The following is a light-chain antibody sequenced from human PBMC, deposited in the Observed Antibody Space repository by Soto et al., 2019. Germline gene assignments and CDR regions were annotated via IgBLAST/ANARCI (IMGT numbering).Light chain of an antibody. Sequence: QSALTQPPSASGSPGQSVTISCTGTSSDVGGYNYVSWYQQHPGKAPKFMIYEVSKRPSGVPDRFSGYKSGNTASLTVSGLQAEDEAEYYCSSYAGSNPVVFGGGTKRTVL. CDR3: SSYAGSNPVV. CDR1: SSDVGGYNY. CDR2: EVS. J-gene: IGLJ2*01. V-gene: IGLV2-8*01.